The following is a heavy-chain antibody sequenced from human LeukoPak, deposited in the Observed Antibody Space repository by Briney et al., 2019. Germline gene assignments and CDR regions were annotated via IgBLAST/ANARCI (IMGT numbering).Heavy chain of an antibody. V-gene: IGHV3-74*01. CDR3: ASLPQFWSGYYTKFSDAFDI. CDR1: GFTFSSYW. Sequence: GGSLRLSCAASGFTFSSYWMHWVRQAPGKGLVWVSRINSDGSSTSYADSVKGRFTISRDNAKNTLYLQMNSLRAEDTAVYYCASLPQFWSGYYTKFSDAFDIWGQGTMVTVSS. CDR2: INSDGSST. D-gene: IGHD3-3*01. J-gene: IGHJ3*02.